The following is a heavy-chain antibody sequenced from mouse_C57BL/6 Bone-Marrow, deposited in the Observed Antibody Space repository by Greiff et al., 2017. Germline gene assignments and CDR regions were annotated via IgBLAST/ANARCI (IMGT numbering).Heavy chain of an antibody. CDR2: IDTETGGP. Sequence: QVKLQQSGAELVRPGASVTLSCKASGYSFTDYEMHWGKQPPVHGLEWIGAIDTETGGPAYNQKFKGKAILTADKSSSTAYMELRSLTSEDSAVYYCTVLDNWGQGTTRTVSS. J-gene: IGHJ2*01. V-gene: IGHV1-15*01. CDR1: GYSFTDYE. CDR3: TVLDN.